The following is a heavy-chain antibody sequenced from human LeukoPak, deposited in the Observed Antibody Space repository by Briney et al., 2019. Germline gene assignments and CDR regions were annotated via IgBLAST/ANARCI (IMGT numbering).Heavy chain of an antibody. CDR3: ARLVDRLMFDY. J-gene: IGHJ4*02. Sequence: PSETLSLTCTVSNYSISTDYYWSWIRQPAGKPLEWIGRIYTSGITIYKSSLESRVTISIDTSKNRFSLKLNSVTASDTAVYYCARLVDRLMFDYWGQGTQVTVSS. V-gene: IGHV4-61*02. D-gene: IGHD2-21*02. CDR2: IYTSGIT. CDR1: NYSISTDYY.